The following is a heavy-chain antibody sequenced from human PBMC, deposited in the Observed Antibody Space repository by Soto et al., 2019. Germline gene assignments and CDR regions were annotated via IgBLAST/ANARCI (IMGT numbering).Heavy chain of an antibody. D-gene: IGHD1-26*01. J-gene: IGHJ6*02. V-gene: IGHV1-69*12. Sequence: QVQLVQSGAEVKKPGSSVKISCKASGGTFRTNAFSWVRQAPGQGLEWMGGISPIFPTPDYAQKFQGRVTIAADDCSTTTYMELSSLRSEATAIYYCARDKARQQLAGNYYSIVDVWGQGTTVTVSS. CDR2: ISPIFPTP. CDR1: GGTFRTNA. CDR3: ARDKARQQLAGNYYSIVDV.